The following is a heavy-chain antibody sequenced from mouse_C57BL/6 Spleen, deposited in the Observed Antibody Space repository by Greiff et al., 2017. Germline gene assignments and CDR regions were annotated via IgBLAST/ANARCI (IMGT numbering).Heavy chain of an antibody. CDR3: ARWGTAQATQAWFAY. Sequence: QVQLKESGAELARPGASVKLSCKASGYTFTSYGISWVKQRTGQGLEWIGEIYPRSGNTYYNEKFKGKATLTADKSSSTAYMELRSLTSEDSAVYFCARWGTAQATQAWFAYWGQGTLVTVSA. CDR1: GYTFTSYG. V-gene: IGHV1-81*01. CDR2: IYPRSGNT. J-gene: IGHJ3*01. D-gene: IGHD3-2*02.